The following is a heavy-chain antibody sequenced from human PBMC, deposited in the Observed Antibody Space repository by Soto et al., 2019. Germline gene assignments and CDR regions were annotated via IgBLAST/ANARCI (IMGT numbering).Heavy chain of an antibody. CDR2: ISYSGTT. Sequence: PSETLSLTCTVSGGSISNSGYHWTWVRQSPGEGLEWIGTISYSGTTFYNPSLKSRITITADTSKNRFSLRLTSMTAADTALYYCSRRAPEGFDPWGQGTLVTVSS. CDR3: SRRAPEGFDP. V-gene: IGHV4-39*01. J-gene: IGHJ5*02. CDR1: GGSISNSGYH.